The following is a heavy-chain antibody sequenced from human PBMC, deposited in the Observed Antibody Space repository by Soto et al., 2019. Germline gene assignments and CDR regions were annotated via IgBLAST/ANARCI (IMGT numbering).Heavy chain of an antibody. Sequence: PSQTLSLTCAISGDSVSSNSAAWNWIRQSPSRGLEWLGRTYYRSKWYNDYTVSVKSRITINPDTSKNQFSLQQNSETPKDKTVNYCARVSSSSHDAFDIWGQGTMVTVSS. CDR2: TYYRSKWYN. D-gene: IGHD6-6*01. V-gene: IGHV6-1*01. J-gene: IGHJ3*02. CDR3: ARVSSSSHDAFDI. CDR1: GDSVSSNSAA.